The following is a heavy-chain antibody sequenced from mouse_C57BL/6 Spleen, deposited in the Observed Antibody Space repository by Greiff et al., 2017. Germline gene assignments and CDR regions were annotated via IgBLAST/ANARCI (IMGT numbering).Heavy chain of an antibody. CDR3: ARSGDYDDYFGD. J-gene: IGHJ2*01. V-gene: IGHV7-3*01. Sequence: EVKVVESGGGLVQPGGSLSLSCAASGFTFTDYHMSWVRQPPGKALEWLGFIRNKANGYTTEYSASVKGRFTISRDNSQSILYLQMNALRAEESATYDCARSGDYDDYFGDWGQGTTLTVSS. CDR2: IRNKANGYTT. D-gene: IGHD2-4*01. CDR1: GFTFTDYH.